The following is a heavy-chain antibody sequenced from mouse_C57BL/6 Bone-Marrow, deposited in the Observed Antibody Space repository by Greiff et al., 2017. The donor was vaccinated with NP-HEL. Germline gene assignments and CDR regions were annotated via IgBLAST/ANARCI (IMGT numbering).Heavy chain of an antibody. J-gene: IGHJ3*01. CDR2: ILPGSGST. CDR1: GYTFTGYW. V-gene: IGHV1-9*01. CDR3: ARSRGYYGNWDWFAY. D-gene: IGHD2-1*01. Sequence: QVQLQQSGAELMKPGASVKLSCKATGYTFTGYWIEWVKQRPAHGLEWIGEILPGSGSTNYNEKFKGKATFTADTSSNTAYMQLSSLTTEDSAIYYCARSRGYYGNWDWFAYWGQGTLVTVSA.